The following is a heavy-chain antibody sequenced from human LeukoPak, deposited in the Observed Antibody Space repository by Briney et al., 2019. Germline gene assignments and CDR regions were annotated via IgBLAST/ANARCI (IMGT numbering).Heavy chain of an antibody. CDR3: ARATGTTNYFDY. J-gene: IGHJ4*02. V-gene: IGHV3-30*14. CDR2: ISYDGSNK. Sequence: PGRSLRLSCAASGFTFSSYAMHWVRQAPGKGLEWVAVISYDGSNKYYADSVKGRFTISRDNSKNTLYLQMNSLRAEDAAVYYCARATGTTNYFDYWGQGTLVTVSS. D-gene: IGHD1-7*01. CDR1: GFTFSSYA.